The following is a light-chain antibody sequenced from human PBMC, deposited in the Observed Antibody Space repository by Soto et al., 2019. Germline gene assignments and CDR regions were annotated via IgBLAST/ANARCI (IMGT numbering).Light chain of an antibody. V-gene: IGKV1-5*03. CDR1: QSISSW. CDR3: QQYNSFTWT. Sequence: DIKMTQSPSTLSASVGDRVTITCRASQSISSWLAWYQQKPGKAPKLLIYQASSLETGVPSRFSGSGSGTEFTLPISSLQPDDFATYFCQQYNSFTWTFGQGTKVEIK. CDR2: QAS. J-gene: IGKJ1*01.